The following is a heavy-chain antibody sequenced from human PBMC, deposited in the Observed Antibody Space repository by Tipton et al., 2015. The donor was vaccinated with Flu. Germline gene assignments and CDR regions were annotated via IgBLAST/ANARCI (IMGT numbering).Heavy chain of an antibody. CDR1: GTSLTGYY. D-gene: IGHD6-19*01. V-gene: IGHV4-4*07. J-gene: IGHJ4*02. CDR2: IHTSGST. CDR3: ARDLGIGWLYFDY. Sequence: TLSLTCSVFGTSLTGYYWSWIRQPAGKGLEWIGRIHTSGSTDYNPSLKSRVTMSVDTSKNHFSLNLRSVTAADTAVYYCARDLGIGWLYFDYWGQGSLVNVSA.